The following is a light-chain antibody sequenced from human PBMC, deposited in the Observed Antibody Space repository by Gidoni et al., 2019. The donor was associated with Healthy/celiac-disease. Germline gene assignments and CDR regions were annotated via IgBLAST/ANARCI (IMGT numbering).Light chain of an antibody. CDR1: QSGSRSY. CDR3: QQYGSSRGT. Sequence: EIVLTQSPGTLSLSPGERATLSCRASQSGSRSYFAWYQQQPRQAPSLLIYGASSRATGIPDRFSGSGSGTDFTLTISRLEPEDFAVYYCQQYGSSRGTFGQGTKVEIK. J-gene: IGKJ1*01. V-gene: IGKV3-20*01. CDR2: GAS.